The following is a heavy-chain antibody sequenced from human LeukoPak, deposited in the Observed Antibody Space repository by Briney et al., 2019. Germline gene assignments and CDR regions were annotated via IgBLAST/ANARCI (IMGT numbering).Heavy chain of an antibody. CDR3: ARGAPLYYYGSGSYYNVPDAFDI. D-gene: IGHD3-10*01. CDR2: INHSGST. J-gene: IGHJ3*02. CDR1: GGSFSGYY. V-gene: IGHV4-34*01. Sequence: PSETLSLTCAVYGGSFSGYYWSWIRQPPGKGLEWIGEINHSGSTNYNPSLKSRVTISVDTSKNQFSLKLSSVTAADTAVYYCARGAPLYYYGSGSYYNVPDAFDIWGLGTMVTVSS.